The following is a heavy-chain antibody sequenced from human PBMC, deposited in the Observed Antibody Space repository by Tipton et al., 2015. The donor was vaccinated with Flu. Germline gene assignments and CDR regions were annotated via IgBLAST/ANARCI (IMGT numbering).Heavy chain of an antibody. Sequence: TLSLTCTVSGGSISSGGYYWSWIRQHPGKGLEWIGYIYYSGSTYYNPSLKSRVTISVDTSKNQFSLKLSSVTAADTAVYYCASSIASGSWPLPPYYYYGMDVWGQGTTVTVSS. D-gene: IGHD6-13*01. CDR3: ASSIASGSWPLPPYYYYGMDV. V-gene: IGHV4-31*03. CDR1: GGSISSGGYY. J-gene: IGHJ6*02. CDR2: IYYSGST.